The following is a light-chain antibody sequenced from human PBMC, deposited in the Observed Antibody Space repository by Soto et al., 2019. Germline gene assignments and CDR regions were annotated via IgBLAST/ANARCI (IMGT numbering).Light chain of an antibody. J-gene: IGLJ2*01. Sequence: QSALTQPASVSGSPGQSIAISCTGTSSDVGSYNSVSWYQQFPGKAPKLILYAVTNRPSGVSNRFSGSKSAYTASLTISGLQAEDEADYYCCSSAGTYTVFGGGTKVTVL. CDR3: CSSAGTYTV. V-gene: IGLV2-14*01. CDR2: AVT. CDR1: SSDVGSYNS.